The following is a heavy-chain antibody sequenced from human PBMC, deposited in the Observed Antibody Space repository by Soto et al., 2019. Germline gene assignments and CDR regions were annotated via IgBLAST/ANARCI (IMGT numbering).Heavy chain of an antibody. V-gene: IGHV4-30-4*01. CDR2: TYNRGST. CDR1: GGSLRSGGHY. CDR3: ARFTVVVPPAAPGDSHYSMNV. D-gene: IGHD2-21*01. Sequence: SETLCLTCSVSGGSLRSGGHYGSWIRQAPGKGLEWIGYTYNRGSTSYNPSLRSRVSISQDTSKNRFSLTLASVTGADSAVYFCARFTVVVPPAAPGDSHYSMNVWGQGTTVTVSS. J-gene: IGHJ6*02.